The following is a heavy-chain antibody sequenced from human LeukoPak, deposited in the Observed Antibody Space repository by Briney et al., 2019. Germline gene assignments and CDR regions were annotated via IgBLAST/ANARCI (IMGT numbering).Heavy chain of an antibody. Sequence: SQTLSLTCAVSGGSISSAGYSWSWIRQPPGKGLEWIGYIYHSGSTYYNSSLKSRVTISVDRSKNQFSLKLTSVTDADTAVYYCARLGRYDYFIDYWGQGTLVTVSS. CDR3: ARLGRYDYFIDY. CDR2: IYHSGST. D-gene: IGHD3-16*01. CDR1: GGSISSAGYS. V-gene: IGHV4-30-2*01. J-gene: IGHJ4*02.